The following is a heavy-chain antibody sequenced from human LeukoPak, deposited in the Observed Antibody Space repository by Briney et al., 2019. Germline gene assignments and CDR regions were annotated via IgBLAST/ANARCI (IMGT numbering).Heavy chain of an antibody. CDR2: ISTSGST. Sequence: SETLSLTCTVSGASISSGSYYWTWIRQPAGKGLEWIGRISTSGSTNYNPSLRSRVTISVDTSKNQFSLKLTSVTAADTAVYYCARWDPPRGGYFDYWGQGTLVTVSS. CDR1: GASISSGSYY. J-gene: IGHJ4*02. V-gene: IGHV4-61*02. CDR3: ARWDPPRGGYFDY. D-gene: IGHD1-26*01.